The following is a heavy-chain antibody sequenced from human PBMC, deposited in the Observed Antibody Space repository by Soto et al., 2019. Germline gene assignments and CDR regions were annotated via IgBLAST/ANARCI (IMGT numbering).Heavy chain of an antibody. CDR1: GFICTSYD. Sequence: PVGSLRLSCAASGFICTSYDMSWVRQAPGKGLEWVSTILVGGSTHYEDSVKGRFTISRDGSKNTVYLQMNSLTAGDTAVYYCAKATATGGGAFEICGQGTMVTVSS. CDR2: ILVGGST. J-gene: IGHJ3*02. V-gene: IGHV3-23*01. D-gene: IGHD2-8*02. CDR3: AKATATGGGAFEI.